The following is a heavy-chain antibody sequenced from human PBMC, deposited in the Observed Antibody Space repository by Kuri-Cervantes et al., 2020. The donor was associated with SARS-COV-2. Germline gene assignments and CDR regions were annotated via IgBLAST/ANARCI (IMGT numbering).Heavy chain of an antibody. CDR2: IYSGGST. D-gene: IGHD3/OR15-3a*01. CDR3: ARAPAAKYVDWTDQDAFDI. Sequence: GGSLRLSCAASGFTVSSNYMSWVRQAPGKGLEWVSVIYSGGSTYYADSVKGRFTISKDNSKNTLYLQMNSLRAEDTAVYYCARAPAAKYVDWTDQDAFDIWGQGTMVTVSS. V-gene: IGHV3-53*01. CDR1: GFTVSSNY. J-gene: IGHJ3*02.